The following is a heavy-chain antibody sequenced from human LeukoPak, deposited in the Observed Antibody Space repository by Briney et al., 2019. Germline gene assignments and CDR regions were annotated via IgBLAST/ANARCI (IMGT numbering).Heavy chain of an antibody. CDR2: IKQDGSEK. V-gene: IGHV3-7*01. CDR3: AREGSSVSDAFDI. D-gene: IGHD6-19*01. J-gene: IGHJ3*02. CDR1: GFTFSSYW. Sequence: PGGSLRLSCAASGFTFSSYWMSWVRQAPGKGREWVANIKQDGSEKYYVDSVKGRFTISRDNAKNSLYLQMSSLRAEDTAVYYCAREGSSVSDAFDIWGQGTMVTVSS.